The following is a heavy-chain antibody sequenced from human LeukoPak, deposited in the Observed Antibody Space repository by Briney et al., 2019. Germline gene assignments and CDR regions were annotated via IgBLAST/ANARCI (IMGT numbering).Heavy chain of an antibody. CDR3: ARVDSGYDFYYYYYMDV. V-gene: IGHV4-31*03. J-gene: IGHJ6*03. CDR1: GGSISSGGYY. CDR2: IYYSGST. Sequence: SETLSLTCTVSGGSISSGGYYWSWIRQHPGKGLEWIGYIYYSGSTYYNPSLKSRVTISVDTSKNQFSLKLSSVTAADTAVYYCARVDSGYDFYYYYYMDVWGEGTTVTVSS. D-gene: IGHD5-12*01.